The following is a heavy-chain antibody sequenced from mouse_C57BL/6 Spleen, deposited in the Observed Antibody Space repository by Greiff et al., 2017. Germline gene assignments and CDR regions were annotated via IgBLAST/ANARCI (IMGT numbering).Heavy chain of an antibody. CDR2: IYPGDGDT. D-gene: IGHD3-2*02. J-gene: IGHJ2*01. CDR3: ARKATYFDY. Sequence: VQLVESGPELVKPGASVKISCKASGYAFSSSWMNWVKQRPGKGLEWIGRIYPGDGDTNYNGKFKGKATLTADKSSSTAYMQLSSLTSEDSAVYFCARKATYFDYWGQGTTLTVSS. V-gene: IGHV1-82*01. CDR1: GYAFSSSW.